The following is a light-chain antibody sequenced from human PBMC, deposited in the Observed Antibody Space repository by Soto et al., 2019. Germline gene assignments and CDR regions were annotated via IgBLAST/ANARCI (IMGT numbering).Light chain of an antibody. CDR3: QQFNSYVFA. CDR1: QDVSRC. Sequence: DIQLTQSPSFLSASVGDRVTITCRASQDVSRCLAWYQQKPGKAPNLLIYAASTLRSGVPSRFSGSGSDTEFTLTISSLQPEDFATYYCQQFNSYVFAFGPGTKVDIK. J-gene: IGKJ3*01. V-gene: IGKV1-9*01. CDR2: AAS.